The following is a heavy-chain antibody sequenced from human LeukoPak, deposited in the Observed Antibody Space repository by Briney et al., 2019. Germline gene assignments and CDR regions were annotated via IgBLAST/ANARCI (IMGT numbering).Heavy chain of an antibody. J-gene: IGHJ4*02. CDR1: GYTFTSYD. D-gene: IGHD3-3*01. V-gene: IGHV1-8*03. CDR3: ARGGRLEWLLRQKYYFDY. CDR2: MNPNSGNT. Sequence: ASVKVSCKASGYTFTSYDTNWVRQATGQGLEWMGWMNPNSGNTGYAQKFQGRVTITRNTSISTAYMELSSLRSEDTAVYYCARGGRLEWLLRQKYYFDYWGQGTLVTVSS.